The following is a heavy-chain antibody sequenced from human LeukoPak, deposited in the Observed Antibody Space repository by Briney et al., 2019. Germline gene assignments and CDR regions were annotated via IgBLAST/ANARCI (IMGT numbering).Heavy chain of an antibody. CDR2: IYHSGST. J-gene: IGHJ4*02. D-gene: IGHD2-2*01. CDR3: ARHRYCSSTSCYENFGY. V-gene: IGHV4-38-2*01. CDR1: GYSISSGYY. Sequence: SETLSLTCAVSGYSISSGYYWGWIRQPPGKGLEWIGSIYHSGSTYYNPSLKSRVTISVDTSKNQFSLKLSSVTAADTAVYYCARHRYCSSTSCYENFGYWGQGTLVTVFS.